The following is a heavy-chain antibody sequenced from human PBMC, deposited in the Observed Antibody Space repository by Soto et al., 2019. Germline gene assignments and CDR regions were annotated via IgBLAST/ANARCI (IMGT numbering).Heavy chain of an antibody. CDR2: ISAYNGNT. D-gene: IGHD3-22*01. Sequence: ASVKVSCKASGYTFTSYGISWVRQAPGQGXEWMGWISAYNGNTNYAQKLQGRVTMTTDTSTSTAYMELRSLRSDDTAVYYCARDGYYDSSGYTTAYYYYGMDVWGQGTTVTVSS. J-gene: IGHJ6*02. CDR3: ARDGYYDSSGYTTAYYYYGMDV. V-gene: IGHV1-18*04. CDR1: GYTFTSYG.